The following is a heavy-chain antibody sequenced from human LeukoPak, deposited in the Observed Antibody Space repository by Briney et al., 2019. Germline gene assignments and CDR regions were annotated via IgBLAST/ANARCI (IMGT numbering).Heavy chain of an antibody. Sequence: ASVKVSCKASGYTFTGYYMHWVRQAPGQGLEWMGWINPNSGGTNYAQKFQGRVTMTRDTSISTAYMELSSLRSEDTAVYYCAKAYYGSGILAGWGQGTLVTVSS. CDR2: INPNSGGT. CDR1: GYTFTGYY. CDR3: AKAYYGSGILAG. J-gene: IGHJ4*02. D-gene: IGHD3-10*01. V-gene: IGHV1-2*02.